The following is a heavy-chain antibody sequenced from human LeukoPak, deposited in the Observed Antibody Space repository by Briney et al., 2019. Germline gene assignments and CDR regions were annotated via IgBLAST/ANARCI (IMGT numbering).Heavy chain of an antibody. D-gene: IGHD5-24*01. CDR2: ITADGTE. V-gene: IGHV3-15*01. J-gene: IGHJ4*02. CDR3: TTAPTRGWLPYLAY. CDR1: GLTFSDAW. Sequence: GGSLRLSCAVSGLTFSDAWISWVRQAPGKGLEWVARITADGTEDYAAPVNARFTASRDDSKTTVYLQMNSLTTEDTAVYYCTTAPTRGWLPYLAYWGQGTVVTVSS.